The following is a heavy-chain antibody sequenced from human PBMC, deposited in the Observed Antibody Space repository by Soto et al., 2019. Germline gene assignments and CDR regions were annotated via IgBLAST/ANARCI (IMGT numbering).Heavy chain of an antibody. CDR3: ARDFSAVLRFLERSPRPHYYYGMDV. D-gene: IGHD3-3*01. CDR2: IWYDGSNK. V-gene: IGHV3-33*01. Sequence: PGGSLRLSCAASGFTFSSYGMHWVRQAPGKGLEWVAVIWYDGSNKYYADSVKGRFTISRDNSKNTLYLQMNSLRAEDTAVYYCARDFSAVLRFLERSPRPHYYYGMDVWGQGTTVTVSS. CDR1: GFTFSSYG. J-gene: IGHJ6*02.